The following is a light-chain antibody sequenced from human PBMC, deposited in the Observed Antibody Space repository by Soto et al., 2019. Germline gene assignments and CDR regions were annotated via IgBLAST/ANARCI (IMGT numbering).Light chain of an antibody. CDR2: EVS. CDR1: SSDVGGYNY. CDR3: SSYTSSSTLV. V-gene: IGLV2-14*01. J-gene: IGLJ2*01. Sequence: QSALTQPASVSGSPGQSITISCTGSSSDVGGYNYVSWYQQHPGKAPKLMIYEVSNRPSGISNRFSGSKSGNTASLTLSGIQAEDEADYYRSSYTSSSTLVFGGGAKVTVL.